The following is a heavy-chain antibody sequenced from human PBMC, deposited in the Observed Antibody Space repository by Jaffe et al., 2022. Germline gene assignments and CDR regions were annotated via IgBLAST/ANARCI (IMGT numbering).Heavy chain of an antibody. CDR2: IYHSGST. J-gene: IGHJ3*02. V-gene: IGHV4-38-2*01. Sequence: QVQLQESGPGLVKPSETLSLTCAVSGYSISSGYYWGWIRQPPGKGLEWIGSIYHSGSTYYNPSLKSRVTISVDTSKNQFSLKLSSVTAADTAVYYCASVITMMASGAFDIWGQGTMVTVSS. D-gene: IGHD3-22*01. CDR3: ASVITMMASGAFDI. CDR1: GYSISSGYY.